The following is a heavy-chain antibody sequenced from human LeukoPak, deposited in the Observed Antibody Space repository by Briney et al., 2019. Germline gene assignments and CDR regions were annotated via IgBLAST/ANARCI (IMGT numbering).Heavy chain of an antibody. CDR3: AKDGGPTVFYYFDY. J-gene: IGHJ4*02. Sequence: GGSLRLSCAASEFTFSNYAMSWVRQAPGKGLEWVSGISGSSGGTNYADPVKGRFTISRDNSRNTLYLQMNGLRAEDTAIYYCAKDGGPTVFYYFDYWGQGTLITVSS. CDR1: EFTFSNYA. V-gene: IGHV3-23*01. CDR2: ISGSSGGT. D-gene: IGHD1-1*01.